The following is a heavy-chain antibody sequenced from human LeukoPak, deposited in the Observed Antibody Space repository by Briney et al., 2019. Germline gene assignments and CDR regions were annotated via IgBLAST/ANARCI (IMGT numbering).Heavy chain of an antibody. V-gene: IGHV3-23*01. Sequence: PGGSLRLSCAVSGCTFSSYARSWVRQAPGKGLEWVSSISGSGGSTYYAYSVKGRFINTRDNSKNTLYLEMNTLRAGDTAVYYCAKDRSRRDGYNDWGEGKLFSVSS. CDR3: AKDRSRRDGYND. J-gene: IGHJ4*02. CDR2: ISGSGGST. D-gene: IGHD5-24*01. CDR1: GCTFSSYA.